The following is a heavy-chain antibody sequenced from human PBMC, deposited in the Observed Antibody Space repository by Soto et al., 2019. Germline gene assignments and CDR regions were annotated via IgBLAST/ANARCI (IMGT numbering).Heavy chain of an antibody. CDR1: GFTFSSYW. D-gene: IGHD1-26*01. V-gene: IGHV3-74*01. Sequence: GGSLRLSCAASGFTFSSYWMHWVRQAPGKGLEWVSRINSDGSSTSYADSVKGRFTISRVNAQNTLFLQLNSLRAEDTAVYYCASLATPALDYWGQGTLVTVSS. CDR3: ASLATPALDY. CDR2: INSDGSST. J-gene: IGHJ4*02.